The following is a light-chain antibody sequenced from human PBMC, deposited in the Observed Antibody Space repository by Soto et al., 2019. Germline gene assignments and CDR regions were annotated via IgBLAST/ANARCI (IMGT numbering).Light chain of an antibody. CDR1: QSVSGY. V-gene: IGKV3-11*01. CDR2: DAS. CDR3: QQRSNWPST. J-gene: IGKJ4*01. Sequence: EIVLTQSPATLSLSPGNRATLSCMASQSVSGYLAWYQQKPGQAPRLLIYDASNRATGIPARFSGSGSGTEFTHTITSLEPEDFAVYYCQQRSNWPSTFGGGTKVEI.